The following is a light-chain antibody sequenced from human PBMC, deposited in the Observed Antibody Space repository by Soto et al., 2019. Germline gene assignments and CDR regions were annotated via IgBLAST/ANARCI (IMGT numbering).Light chain of an antibody. V-gene: IGLV2-14*01. J-gene: IGLJ1*01. CDR2: DVS. CDR1: SSDVGGYNS. CDR3: SSYSSITALV. Sequence: SALTQPASVSGSPGQSIAISCTGTSSDVGGYNSVSWYQQHPGKVPKIMIYDVSIRPSGVPDRFSGSKSGNTASLTISGLQAEDEADYYCSSYSSITALVFGTGTKLTVL.